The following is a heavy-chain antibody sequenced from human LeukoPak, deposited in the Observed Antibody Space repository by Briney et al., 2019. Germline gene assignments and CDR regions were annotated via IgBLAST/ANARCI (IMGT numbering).Heavy chain of an antibody. CDR3: ARVPITMIVPYYFDY. V-gene: IGHV1-18*01. D-gene: IGHD3-22*01. Sequence: ASVKVSCKASGYTFTSYGISWVRQAPGQGPEWMGWISAYNGNTNYAQKLQGRVTMTTDTSTSTAYMELRSLRSDDTAVYYCARVPITMIVPYYFDYWGQGTLVTVSS. CDR2: ISAYNGNT. J-gene: IGHJ4*02. CDR1: GYTFTSYG.